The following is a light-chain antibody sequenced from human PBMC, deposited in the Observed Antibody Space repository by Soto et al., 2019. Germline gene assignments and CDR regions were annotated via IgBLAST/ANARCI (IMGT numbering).Light chain of an antibody. CDR3: QKADSFPIT. V-gene: IGKV1-12*01. CDR2: EES. J-gene: IGKJ5*01. CDR1: QGISAW. Sequence: HMTQSPSSLSASVGDTVTITCRASQGISAWLAWYQQKPGKAPKILIYEESGLQSGVPSRLRGSGSGTDFKLTITSLQPEDSATYFCQKADSFPITCGQGTRLEIK.